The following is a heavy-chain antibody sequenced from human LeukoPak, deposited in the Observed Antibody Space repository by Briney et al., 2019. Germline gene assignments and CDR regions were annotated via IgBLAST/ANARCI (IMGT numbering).Heavy chain of an antibody. CDR3: ARIGAAGSYYYYYYMDV. Sequence: PGRSLRLSCAASGFTFSRYAMHWVRHAPGKGLEWVAVISYDGSNKYYADSVKGRFTISRDNSKNTLYLQMNSLRAEDTAVYYCARIGAAGSYYYYYYMDVWGKGTTVTDPS. D-gene: IGHD6-13*01. V-gene: IGHV3-30-3*01. CDR2: ISYDGSNK. J-gene: IGHJ6*03. CDR1: GFTFSRYA.